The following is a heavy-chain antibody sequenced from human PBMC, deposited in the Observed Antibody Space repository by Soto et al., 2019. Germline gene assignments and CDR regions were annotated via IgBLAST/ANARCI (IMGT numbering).Heavy chain of an antibody. CDR2: IYCSGST. CDR1: GGSISSYY. D-gene: IGHD3-10*01. Sequence: SETLSLTCTVSGGSISSYYWSWIRQPPGKGLEWIGDIYCSGSTNYNPSLKSRVTISVDTSKNQFSLKLSSVTAADTAVYFCARRYGLSAFDIWGQGTMVTVSS. V-gene: IGHV4-59*08. J-gene: IGHJ3*02. CDR3: ARRYGLSAFDI.